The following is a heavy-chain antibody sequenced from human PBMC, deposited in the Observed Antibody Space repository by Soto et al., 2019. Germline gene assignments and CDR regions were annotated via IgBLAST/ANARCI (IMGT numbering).Heavy chain of an antibody. Sequence: QVHLVQSGAEVKKPGASVKVSCKGSGYAFTTYGITWVRQAPGQGLEWMGWISAHNGNTNYAQKLQGRVTVTRDTSTSTAYMELRSLRSDDTAVYYCARGRYGDHWGQGALVTVSS. CDR1: GYAFTTYG. D-gene: IGHD1-1*01. CDR2: ISAHNGNT. CDR3: ARGRYGDH. V-gene: IGHV1-18*01. J-gene: IGHJ4*02.